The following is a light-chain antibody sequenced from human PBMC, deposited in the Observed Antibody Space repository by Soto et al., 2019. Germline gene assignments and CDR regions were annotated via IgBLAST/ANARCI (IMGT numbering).Light chain of an antibody. J-gene: IGLJ1*01. CDR3: CSYARSSTYV. Sequence: LTQPASVSGSPGQSITISCTGTSSDVGNYNLVSWYQQHPGKAPKFMIYEGSKRPSGVSNRFSGSKSGNTASLTISGLQAEDEAHYYCCSYARSSTYVFGTGTKATV. CDR2: EGS. CDR1: SSDVGNYNL. V-gene: IGLV2-23*01.